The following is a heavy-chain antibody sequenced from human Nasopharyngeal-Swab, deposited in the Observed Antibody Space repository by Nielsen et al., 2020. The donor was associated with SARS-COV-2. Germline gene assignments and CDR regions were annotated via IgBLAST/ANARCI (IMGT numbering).Heavy chain of an antibody. Sequence: GESLKISCADSGFTFSFHGMSWVRQAPGKGLEWVSHISNSGGSTYYADSVKGRFTISRDNSQNTLFLQMNSLRAEDTAVYYCAKVGGGWNYFDNWGQGTLVTVSS. J-gene: IGHJ4*02. D-gene: IGHD4-23*01. CDR1: GFTFSFHG. CDR2: ISNSGGST. CDR3: AKVGGGWNYFDN. V-gene: IGHV3-23*01.